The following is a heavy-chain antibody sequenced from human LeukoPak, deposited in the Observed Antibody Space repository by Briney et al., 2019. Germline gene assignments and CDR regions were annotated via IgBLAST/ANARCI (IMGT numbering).Heavy chain of an antibody. J-gene: IGHJ4*02. CDR1: GFPFKSYA. Sequence: GGSLRLSCAASGFPFKSYAMQWVRQAPGKGLEWVATISYDGNTQYYADSVKGRLTISRDNSKSTLYLQINSLRAEDTTIFYCARSAITTWYFDLWGQGTLVTVSS. CDR2: ISYDGNTQ. D-gene: IGHD3-22*01. CDR3: ARSAITTWYFDL. V-gene: IGHV3-30*04.